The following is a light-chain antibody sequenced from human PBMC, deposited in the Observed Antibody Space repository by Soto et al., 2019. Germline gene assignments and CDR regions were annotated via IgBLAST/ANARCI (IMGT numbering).Light chain of an antibody. Sequence: DIHMTQSPSSLSASVGDRVTITCRASQSINFYLNWYQQKPGKAPELLIYAASTLQSGVPSRFSGSGFGTDFTLSISSLQPEDFAIYFCQQSYNNPRTFGQGTKVDIK. V-gene: IGKV1-39*01. J-gene: IGKJ1*01. CDR3: QQSYNNPRT. CDR1: QSINFY. CDR2: AAS.